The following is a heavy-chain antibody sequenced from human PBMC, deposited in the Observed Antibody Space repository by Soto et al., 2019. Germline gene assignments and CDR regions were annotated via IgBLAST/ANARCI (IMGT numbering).Heavy chain of an antibody. J-gene: IGHJ4*02. CDR3: ARLGALLQTSDY. Sequence: PGESLKISCQTSGYTFTNYWIAWVRHMPGRGLEWMGLIFPRDSDTRYNSSFEGQVTISTDRSIATAYLQWTTLKASDTATYFWARLGALLQTSDYWGQGAPVTVSS. CDR1: GYTFTNYW. D-gene: IGHD3-10*01. V-gene: IGHV5-51*01. CDR2: IFPRDSDT.